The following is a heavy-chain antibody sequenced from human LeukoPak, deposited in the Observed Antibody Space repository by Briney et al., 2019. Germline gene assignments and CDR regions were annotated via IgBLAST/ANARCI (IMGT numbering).Heavy chain of an antibody. CDR1: GFTFSSYW. J-gene: IGHJ4*02. D-gene: IGHD2-15*01. V-gene: IGHV3-74*01. CDR2: INSDGSTT. Sequence: GSLRLSCAASGFTFSSYWMHWVRQAPGKGLVWVSRINSDGSTTSYADSVKGRFTISRDNAKNTLYLQMNNLRAEDTAVYLCASPYCSGGTCYLGGYWGQGTLVTVSS. CDR3: ASPYCSGGTCYLGGY.